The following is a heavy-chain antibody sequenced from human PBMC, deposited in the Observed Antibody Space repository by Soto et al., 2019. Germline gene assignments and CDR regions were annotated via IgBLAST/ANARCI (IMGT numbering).Heavy chain of an antibody. CDR2: ISAYNGNT. CDR3: ARRSDWGGSGGDFDY. V-gene: IGHV1-18*01. J-gene: IGHJ4*02. Sequence: ASVKVSCKASGYTFTSYGISWVRQAPGQGLEWMGWISAYNGNTNYAQKLQGRVTMTTDTSTSTAYMELRSLRSDDTAVYYCARRSDWGGSGGDFDYWGQGTLVTGS. CDR1: GYTFTSYG. D-gene: IGHD6-19*01.